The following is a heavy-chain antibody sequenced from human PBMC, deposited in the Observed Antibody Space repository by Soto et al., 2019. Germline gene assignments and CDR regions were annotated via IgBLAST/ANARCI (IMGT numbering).Heavy chain of an antibody. CDR3: ARAPWGEPFDL. Sequence: PSETLSLTRTVSGGSISSGDYYWSCIRQPPGKGLEWIGYIYYRGSTYYNPSLKSRVTISVDTSKNQFSLKLSSVAAADTAVYYCARAPWGEPFDLWGRGTLVTVSS. J-gene: IGHJ2*01. CDR2: IYYRGST. CDR1: GGSISSGDYY. D-gene: IGHD3-16*01. V-gene: IGHV4-30-4*01.